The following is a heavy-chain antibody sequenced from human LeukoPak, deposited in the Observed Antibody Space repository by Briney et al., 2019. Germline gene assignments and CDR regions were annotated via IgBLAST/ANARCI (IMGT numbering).Heavy chain of an antibody. J-gene: IGHJ4*02. CDR3: AGKFLTYYYDSSGYYYDY. Sequence: SETLSLTCAVYGGSFSGYYWSWIRQPPGKGLEWIGEINHSGSTNYNPSLKSRVTISVDTSKNQFSLKLSSVTAADTAVYYCAGKFLTYYYDSSGYYYDYWGQGTLVTVSS. D-gene: IGHD3-22*01. V-gene: IGHV4-34*01. CDR2: INHSGST. CDR1: GGSFSGYY.